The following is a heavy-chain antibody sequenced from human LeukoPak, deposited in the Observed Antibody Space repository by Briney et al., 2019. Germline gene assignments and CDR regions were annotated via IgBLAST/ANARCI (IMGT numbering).Heavy chain of an antibody. D-gene: IGHD3-10*01. Sequence: ASVKVSCKASGYTFTSYGISWVRQAPGQGLEWMGWISAYNGNTNYAQKLQGRVTMTRNTSISTAYMELSSLRSEDTAVYYCARSVVLYYYGSGSYCYDYWGQGTLVTVSS. J-gene: IGHJ4*02. CDR3: ARSVVLYYYGSGSYCYDY. CDR2: ISAYNGNT. CDR1: GYTFTSYG. V-gene: IGHV1-18*01.